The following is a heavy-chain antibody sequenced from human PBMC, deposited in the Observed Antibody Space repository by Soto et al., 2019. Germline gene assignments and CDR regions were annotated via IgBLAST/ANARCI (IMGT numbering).Heavy chain of an antibody. Sequence: GGSLRLSCAASGFTFSSYGMHWVRQAPGKGLEWVAVIWYDGSNKYYADSVKGRFTISRDNSKNTLYLQMNSLRAEDTAVYYCAREHMLWFGEGGVRAFDIWGQGTMVTVSS. CDR1: GFTFSSYG. J-gene: IGHJ3*02. CDR3: AREHMLWFGEGGVRAFDI. CDR2: IWYDGSNK. V-gene: IGHV3-33*01. D-gene: IGHD3-10*01.